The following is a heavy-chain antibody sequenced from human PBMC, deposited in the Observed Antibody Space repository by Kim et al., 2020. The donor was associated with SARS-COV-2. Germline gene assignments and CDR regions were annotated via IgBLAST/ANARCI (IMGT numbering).Heavy chain of an antibody. V-gene: IGHV3-30-3*01. CDR1: GFTFSSYA. CDR3: ARDPQLRFLEWSLNYYYYGMDV. J-gene: IGHJ6*02. Sequence: GGSLRLSCAASGFTFSSYAMHWVRQAPGKGLEWVAVISYDGSNKYYADSVKGRFTISRDNSKNTLYLQMNSLRAEDTAVYYCARDPQLRFLEWSLNYYYYGMDVWGQGTTVTVSS. D-gene: IGHD3-3*01. CDR2: ISYDGSNK.